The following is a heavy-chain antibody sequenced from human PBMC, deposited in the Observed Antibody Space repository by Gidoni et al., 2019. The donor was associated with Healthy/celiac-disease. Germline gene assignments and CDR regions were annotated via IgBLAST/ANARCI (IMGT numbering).Heavy chain of an antibody. D-gene: IGHD6-19*01. V-gene: IGHV4-34*01. J-gene: IGHJ4*02. CDR2: INHSGST. Sequence: QVQLQQWGAGLLKPSETLSLTCAVYGGSFSGYYWSWIRQPPGKGLEWIGEINHSGSTNYNPSLKSRVPISVDTSKNQFSLKLSSVTAADTAVYYCARGQRIAVAGYFDYWGQGTLVTVSS. CDR3: ARGQRIAVAGYFDY. CDR1: GGSFSGYY.